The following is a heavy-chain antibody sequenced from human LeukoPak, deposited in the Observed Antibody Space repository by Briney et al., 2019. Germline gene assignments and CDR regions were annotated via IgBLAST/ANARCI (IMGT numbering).Heavy chain of an antibody. V-gene: IGHV4-59*01. CDR1: GGSISSYY. CDR3: ARRVSAFFYGMDV. D-gene: IGHD2-21*01. Sequence: SETLSLTCTVSGGSISSYYWSWIRQPPGKGLEWIGYIYYSGSSNYNPSLKSRVSISVDTSKNQLSLKLSSVTAADTAVYYCARRVSAFFYGMDVWGQGTTVTVSS. J-gene: IGHJ6*02. CDR2: IYYSGSS.